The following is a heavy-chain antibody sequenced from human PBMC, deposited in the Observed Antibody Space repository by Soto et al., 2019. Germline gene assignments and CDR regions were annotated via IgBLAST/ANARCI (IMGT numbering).Heavy chain of an antibody. CDR3: ATELPTSFDY. CDR2: VIPVLGTA. D-gene: IGHD1-26*01. Sequence: QVQLVQSGAEVKKPGSSVKVSCKASGGTFSSYAISWVRQAPGQRLEWKGGVIPVLGTANYAQKVQGRVTLTASESTSTAYMELSSLRSEDTAVYYCATELPTSFDYWGQGTLVTVSS. J-gene: IGHJ4*02. V-gene: IGHV1-69*12. CDR1: GGTFSSYA.